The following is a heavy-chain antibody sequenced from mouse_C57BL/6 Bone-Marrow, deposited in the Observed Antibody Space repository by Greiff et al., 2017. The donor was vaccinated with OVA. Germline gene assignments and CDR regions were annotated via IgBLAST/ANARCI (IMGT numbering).Heavy chain of an antibody. D-gene: IGHD1-1*01. CDR2: ISSGSSTI. CDR3: ARAYYGSSYLYYFDY. V-gene: IGHV5-17*01. J-gene: IGHJ2*01. Sequence: EVKLVESGGGLVKPGGSLKLSCAASGFTFSDYGMHWVRQAPEKGLEWVAYISSGSSTIYYADTVKGRFTISRDNAKNTLFLQMTSLRSEDTAMYYCARAYYGSSYLYYFDYWGQGTTLTVSS. CDR1: GFTFSDYG.